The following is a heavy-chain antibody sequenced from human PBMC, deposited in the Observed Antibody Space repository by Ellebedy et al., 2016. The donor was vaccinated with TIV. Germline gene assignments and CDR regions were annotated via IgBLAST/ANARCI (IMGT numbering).Heavy chain of an antibody. CDR2: IYYSASP. CDR3: TRDRSGSLYTHYLDY. D-gene: IGHD1-26*01. J-gene: IGHJ4*02. Sequence: SETLSLXCTVSGGSISSSGHYWGWIRQPPGKGLEWIGSIYYSASPYYNPSLKSRVTISLDTSKNQFSLKLSSVTAADTAVYYCTRDRSGSLYTHYLDYWGQGSLVTVSS. CDR1: GGSISSSGHY. V-gene: IGHV4-39*07.